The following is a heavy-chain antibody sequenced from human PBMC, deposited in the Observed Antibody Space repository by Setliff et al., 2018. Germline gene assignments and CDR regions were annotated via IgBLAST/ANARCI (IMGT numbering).Heavy chain of an antibody. CDR1: RFTFTDYY. CDR2: VDPEDGET. D-gene: IGHD5-18*01. V-gene: IGHV1-69-2*01. CDR3: ASMSGLRYGYFF. J-gene: IGHJ4*02. Sequence: ASVKVSCKASRFTFTDYYMDWVQQAPGKGLEWMGRVDPEDGETLYAEKFQGRVTIVADTSINTAYMELSSLGSDDTAVYYCASMSGLRYGYFFWGQGTLVTVSS.